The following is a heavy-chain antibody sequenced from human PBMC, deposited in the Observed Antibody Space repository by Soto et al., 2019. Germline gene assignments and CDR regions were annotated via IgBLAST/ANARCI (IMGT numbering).Heavy chain of an antibody. CDR2: ISSSSSYI. J-gene: IGHJ6*02. CDR1: GFTFSSYS. Sequence: GGSLRRSFAASGFTFSSYSMNWVRQAPGKVLELVSSISSSSSYIYYADSVKGRFTISRDNAKNSLYLQMNSLRAEDTAVYYCGRDRGYCSSTSCYSYYGMEVWGQGTTVNVSS. V-gene: IGHV3-21*01. D-gene: IGHD2-2*01. CDR3: GRDRGYCSSTSCYSYYGMEV.